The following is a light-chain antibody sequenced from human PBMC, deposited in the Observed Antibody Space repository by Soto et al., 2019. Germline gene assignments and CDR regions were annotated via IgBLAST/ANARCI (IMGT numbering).Light chain of an antibody. CDR3: QQYGSPTWT. Sequence: EIVLTQSPGTLSLSPGERGTRSCRASQSVSSSYLAWYQQKPGQAPRLLIYGASSRATGIPDRFSGSGSGTDFTLTISRLEPEDFAVYYCQQYGSPTWTFGQGTKVDIK. J-gene: IGKJ1*01. CDR1: QSVSSSY. CDR2: GAS. V-gene: IGKV3-20*01.